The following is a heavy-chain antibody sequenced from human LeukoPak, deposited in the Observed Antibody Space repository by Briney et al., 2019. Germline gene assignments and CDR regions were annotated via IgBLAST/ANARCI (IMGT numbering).Heavy chain of an antibody. CDR2: IKPDSGGT. J-gene: IGHJ3*02. CDR3: AREKTGGAAFDI. CDR1: GYTFTGYY. D-gene: IGHD7-27*01. V-gene: IGHV1-2*02. Sequence: ASVRVSCKASGYTFTGYYMHWVRQTPGQGLEWMGWIKPDSGGTNYAQQFQGRVTMTRDTSINSAYMELSRLRSDDTALYYCAREKTGGAAFDIWGQGTMVTVSS.